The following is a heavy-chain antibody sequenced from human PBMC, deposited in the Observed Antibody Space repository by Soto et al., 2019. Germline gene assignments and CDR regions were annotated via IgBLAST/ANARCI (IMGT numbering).Heavy chain of an antibody. D-gene: IGHD2-15*01. J-gene: IGHJ5*02. CDR2: IKSRTDGGTT. CDR3: TTEPNQGYCSGGSCYSRGP. Sequence: EVQLVESGGGLVKPGGSLRLSCAASGFTFSNAWMNWVRQAPGKGLEWVGRIKSRTDGGTTDYAAPVKGRFTISRVDADTTLYLQMNGLKTEDTAVYYCTTEPNQGYCSGGSCYSRGPWGKGTLVTVSS. CDR1: GFTFSNAW. V-gene: IGHV3-15*07.